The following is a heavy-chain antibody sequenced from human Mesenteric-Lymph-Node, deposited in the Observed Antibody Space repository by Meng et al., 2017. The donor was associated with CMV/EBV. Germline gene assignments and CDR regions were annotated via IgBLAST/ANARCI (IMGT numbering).Heavy chain of an antibody. Sequence: YSCTSYGIGWVRQMPGKGLEWMGIIYAGDSDIRYSPSFQGQVTISADKSISTAYLQWSSLKASDTAIYYCARPSGYCSSTSCYHFDYWGQGTLVTVSS. CDR1: YSCTSYG. V-gene: IGHV5-51*01. D-gene: IGHD2-2*01. J-gene: IGHJ4*02. CDR3: ARPSGYCSSTSCYHFDY. CDR2: IYAGDSDI.